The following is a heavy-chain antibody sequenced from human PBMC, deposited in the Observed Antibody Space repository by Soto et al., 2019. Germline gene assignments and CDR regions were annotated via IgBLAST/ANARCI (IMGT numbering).Heavy chain of an antibody. J-gene: IGHJ4*02. CDR2: ISPDNGRT. V-gene: IGHV1-18*01. Sequence: QVQLVQSGAEVKKPGASVKVSCKASGYTLTTFDISWVRQAPGQGLEWMGWISPDNGRTNYAQKLQGRVTMTTDTSTSTAYMELRSLRSDDTAVYYCANTMVRGVQGHYFDYWGQGTLVTVSS. CDR3: ANTMVRGVQGHYFDY. CDR1: GYTLTTFD. D-gene: IGHD3-10*01.